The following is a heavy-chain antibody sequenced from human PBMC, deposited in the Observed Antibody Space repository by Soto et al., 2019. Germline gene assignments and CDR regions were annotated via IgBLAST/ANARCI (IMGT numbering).Heavy chain of an antibody. CDR2: VSPNGQGI. J-gene: IGHJ4*02. D-gene: IGHD3-10*01. CDR1: GFTLGRYG. CDR3: AKDRDYPRDYFHY. V-gene: IGHV3-23*01. Sequence: AGGSLRLSCAASGFTLGRYGMSWARQAPGKGLEWVSAVSPNGQGIYYADSVRGRFTISRDFSKNTVFLHMDSLRAEDTAVYYCAKDRDYPRDYFHYWGQGTLVTVSS.